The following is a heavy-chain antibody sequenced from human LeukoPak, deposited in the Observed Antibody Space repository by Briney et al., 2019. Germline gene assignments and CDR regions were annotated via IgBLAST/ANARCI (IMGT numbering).Heavy chain of an antibody. J-gene: IGHJ5*02. CDR1: GGSISSYY. D-gene: IGHD6-13*01. Sequence: SETLSLTCTVSGGSISSYYWSWIRQPAGKGLEWIGRIYTSGSTNYNPSLKSRVTMSVDTSKNQFSLKLSSVTAADTAVYYCARSHHPGYGNYGDWFDPWGQGTLVTVSS. CDR3: ARSHHPGYGNYGDWFDP. V-gene: IGHV4-4*07. CDR2: IYTSGST.